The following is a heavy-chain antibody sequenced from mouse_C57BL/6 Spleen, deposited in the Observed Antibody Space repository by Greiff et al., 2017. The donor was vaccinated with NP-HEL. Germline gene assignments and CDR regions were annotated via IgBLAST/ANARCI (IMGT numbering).Heavy chain of an antibody. J-gene: IGHJ4*01. Sequence: EVMLVESGGDLVKPGGSLKLSCAASGFTFSSYGMSWVRQTPDKRLEWVATISSGGSYTYYPDSVKGRFTISRDNAKNTLYLQMSSLKSEDTAMYYCARHVYYDYDEDYAMDYWGQGTSVTVSS. V-gene: IGHV5-6*02. CDR3: ARHVYYDYDEDYAMDY. CDR1: GFTFSSYG. CDR2: ISSGGSYT. D-gene: IGHD2-4*01.